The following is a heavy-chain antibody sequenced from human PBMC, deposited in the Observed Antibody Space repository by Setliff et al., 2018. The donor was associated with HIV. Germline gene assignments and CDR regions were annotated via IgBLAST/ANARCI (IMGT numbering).Heavy chain of an antibody. CDR1: GGSISSGGYY. Sequence: PSETLSLTCTVSGGSISSGGYYWSWIRQHPGKGLEWIGYIYYSGSTNYNPSLKSRVTISLDTSKKHFSLDLYSVTAADTAVYYCARDHNSGTLHAFDLWGQGTKVTVSS. CDR2: IYYSGST. J-gene: IGHJ3*01. CDR3: ARDHNSGTLHAFDL. V-gene: IGHV4-61*03. D-gene: IGHD1-26*01.